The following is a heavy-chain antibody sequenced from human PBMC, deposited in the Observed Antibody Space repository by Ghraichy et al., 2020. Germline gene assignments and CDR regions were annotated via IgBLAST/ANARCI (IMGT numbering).Heavy chain of an antibody. J-gene: IGHJ4*02. V-gene: IGHV4-59*01. Sequence: SETLSLTCTVSGASITSNHWSWIRQPPGKGLEWIGNVYYGGSSTTNPDLKSRLTISIYTSNNQYSLMLSSVTAADTAIYYCARDLGLSLWGQGTLVTVSS. CDR3: ARDLGLSL. CDR1: GASITSNH. CDR2: VYYGGSS.